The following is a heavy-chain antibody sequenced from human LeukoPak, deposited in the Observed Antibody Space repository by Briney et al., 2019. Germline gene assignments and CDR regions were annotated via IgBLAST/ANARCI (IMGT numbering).Heavy chain of an antibody. CDR3: ARLRPWTTVTSPVYYFAY. CDR2: IYYSGST. J-gene: IGHJ4*02. Sequence: PSETLSLTCTVSGGSISSSSYYWGWIRQPPGKGLEWIGSIYYSGSTYYNPSLKSRVTISVDTSKNQFSLKLSSVTAADTAVYYCARLRPWTTVTSPVYYFAYWGQGTLVTVSS. V-gene: IGHV4-39*01. CDR1: GGSISSSSYY. D-gene: IGHD4-17*01.